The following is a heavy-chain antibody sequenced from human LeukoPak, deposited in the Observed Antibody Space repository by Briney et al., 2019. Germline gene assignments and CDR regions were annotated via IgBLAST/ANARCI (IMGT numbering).Heavy chain of an antibody. Sequence: GGSLRLSCAASGFTLSSYSMNWVRQAPGKGLEWVSSISPSSGYIYYADSVKGRFTISRDDAKNSLCLQMSSLRAEDTAVYYCARGGVTTYGYEFWGQGAPVTVSS. V-gene: IGHV3-21*06. J-gene: IGHJ4*02. D-gene: IGHD4-17*01. CDR1: GFTLSSYS. CDR2: ISPSSGYI. CDR3: ARGGVTTYGYEF.